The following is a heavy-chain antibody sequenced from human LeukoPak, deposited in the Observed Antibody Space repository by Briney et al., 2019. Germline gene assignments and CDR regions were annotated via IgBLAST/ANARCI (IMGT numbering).Heavy chain of an antibody. Sequence: PGGSLRLSCAASGFTFSSYGMHWVRQAPGKGLEWVAFIRHDGSNKYYADSVKGRFTISRDNSKNTLYLQMNGLRAEDTAVYYCASTLVEYSSSSYFDYWGQGTLVTVSS. J-gene: IGHJ4*02. CDR3: ASTLVEYSSSSYFDY. D-gene: IGHD6-6*01. CDR2: IRHDGSNK. V-gene: IGHV3-30*02. CDR1: GFTFSSYG.